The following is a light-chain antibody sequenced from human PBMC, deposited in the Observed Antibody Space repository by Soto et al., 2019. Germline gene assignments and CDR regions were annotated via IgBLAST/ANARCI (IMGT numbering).Light chain of an antibody. J-gene: IGLJ1*01. CDR2: DVS. Sequence: QSVLTQPASVSGSLGQSIIISCTGTSSDVGGSNYVSWYQQPPGKAPKLMVYDVSDRPSGVSNRFSGSKSGNTASLTISGLQAEDEADYYCFSYTSSSLHVFGTGTKGTV. V-gene: IGLV2-14*01. CDR1: SSDVGGSNY. CDR3: FSYTSSSLHV.